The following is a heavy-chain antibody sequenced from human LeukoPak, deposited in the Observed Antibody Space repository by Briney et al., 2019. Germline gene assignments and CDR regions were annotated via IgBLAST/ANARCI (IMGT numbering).Heavy chain of an antibody. J-gene: IGHJ4*02. CDR2: IDHSGST. CDR1: GGSFSGYY. V-gene: IGHV4-34*01. Sequence: SETLSLTCAVYGGSFSGYYWSWIRQPPGKGLEWIGEIDHSGSTNYNPSLKSRVTISVDTSTNQFSLKLSSVTAADTAVYYCARGLRIAAAGTNFDYWGQGTLVTVSS. CDR3: ARGLRIAAAGTNFDY. D-gene: IGHD6-13*01.